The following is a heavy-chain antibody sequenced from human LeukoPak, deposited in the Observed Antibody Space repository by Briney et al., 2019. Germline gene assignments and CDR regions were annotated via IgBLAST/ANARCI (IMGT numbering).Heavy chain of an antibody. CDR2: ISTTSRHI. CDR3: ARDLAPTTILARWFDP. J-gene: IGHJ5*02. D-gene: IGHD4-17*01. CDR1: GFTLGSYS. V-gene: IGHV3-21*01. Sequence: GGSLRLSCAASGFTLGSYSMNWVRQAPGKGLEWVSSISTTSRHIHYADSLRGRFTISRDNAKNSLFLQVDSLRAEDTAIYYCARDLAPTTILARWFDPWGQGTLVTVSS.